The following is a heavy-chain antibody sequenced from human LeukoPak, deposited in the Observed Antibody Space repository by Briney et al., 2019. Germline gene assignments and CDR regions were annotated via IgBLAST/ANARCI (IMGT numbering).Heavy chain of an antibody. V-gene: IGHV5-10-1*01. CDR2: IGPCDSYT. CDR1: GYSFTSYW. J-gene: IGHJ4*02. CDR3: ARHAGKVGSGWYKNY. Sequence: GESLRISCKGSGYSFTSYWISWVRQMPGKGLEWMGRIGPCDSYTNCSPSFQGHVTISADKSISTAYLQWCSLKASDTAMYYCARHAGKVGSGWYKNYWGQGTLVTVSS. D-gene: IGHD6-19*01.